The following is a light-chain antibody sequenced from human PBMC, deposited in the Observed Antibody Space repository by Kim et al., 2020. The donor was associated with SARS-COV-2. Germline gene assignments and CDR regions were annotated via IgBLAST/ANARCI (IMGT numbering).Light chain of an antibody. CDR1: QDISSN. CDR3: QQYSGYPRT. J-gene: IGKJ1*01. CDR2: AAS. Sequence: EAVGDRVTITCRASQDISSNLAWFQQKPGKAPKSLIYAASSLQSGAPSRFSGAGSGTDFTLTISTLQAEDSGTYYCQQYSGYPRTFGQGTKVDIK. V-gene: IGKV1-16*01.